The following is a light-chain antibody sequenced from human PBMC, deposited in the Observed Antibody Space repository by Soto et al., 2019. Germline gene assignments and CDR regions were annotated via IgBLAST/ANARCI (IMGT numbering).Light chain of an antibody. Sequence: QSVLTQSPSASASLGASVKLTCALSSGHSSYAIAWHQQQPEKGPRALMKLNSDGSHARGDGIPDRFSGSSSGAERYLTISSLQSEDEADYYCQTWGTGIGVFGGGTKLTVL. CDR3: QTWGTGIGV. CDR2: LNSDGSH. CDR1: SGHSSYA. V-gene: IGLV4-69*01. J-gene: IGLJ3*02.